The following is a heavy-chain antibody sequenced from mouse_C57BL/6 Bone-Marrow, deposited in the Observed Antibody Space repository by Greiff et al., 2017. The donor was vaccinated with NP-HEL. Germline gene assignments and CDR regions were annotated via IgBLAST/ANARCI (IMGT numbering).Heavy chain of an antibody. CDR2: ISSGSSTI. D-gene: IGHD2-3*01. J-gene: IGHJ1*03. Sequence: EVQLVESGGGLVKPGGSLKLSCAASGFTFSDYGMHWVRQAPEKGLEWVAYISSGSSTIYYADTVKGRFTISRDNAKNTLFLQMTSLRSEDTAMYYCARGWLLLYWYFDVWGTGTTVTVSS. V-gene: IGHV5-17*01. CDR1: GFTFSDYG. CDR3: ARGWLLLYWYFDV.